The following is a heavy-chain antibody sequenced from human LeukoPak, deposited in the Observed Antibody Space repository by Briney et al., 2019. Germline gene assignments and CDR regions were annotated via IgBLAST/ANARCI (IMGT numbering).Heavy chain of an antibody. V-gene: IGHV5-51*01. J-gene: IGHJ4*02. CDR2: IYPGDSDT. Sequence: GESLKISCQGSGYSFTSYWIGWVRQMPGKGLEWMGIIYPGDSDTRYSPSFQGQVTISADKSISTAYLQWSSLKASDTAMYYCARPFFYGSGSHYLNYSDYWGQGTLVTVSS. D-gene: IGHD3-10*01. CDR3: ARPFFYGSGSHYLNYSDY. CDR1: GYSFTSYW.